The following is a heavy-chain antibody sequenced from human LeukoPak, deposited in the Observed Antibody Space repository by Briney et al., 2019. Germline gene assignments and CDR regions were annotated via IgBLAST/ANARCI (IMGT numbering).Heavy chain of an antibody. D-gene: IGHD6-19*01. CDR1: GFTFSGSA. V-gene: IGHV3-73*01. J-gene: IGHJ5*02. CDR2: IRSKANSYAT. CDR3: VRDGYGSGLNGGRWFDP. Sequence: GGSLRLSCAASGFTFSGSAMHWVRQASGKGLEWVGRIRSKANSYATAYAASVKGRFTISRDDSKNTAYLQMNSLKTEDTAVYYCVRDGYGSGLNGGRWFDPWGQGTLVTVSS.